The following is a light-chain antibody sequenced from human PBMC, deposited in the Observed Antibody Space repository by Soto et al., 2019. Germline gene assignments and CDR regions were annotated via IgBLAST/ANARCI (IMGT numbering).Light chain of an antibody. V-gene: IGLV2-14*01. J-gene: IGLJ1*01. Sequence: QSALTQPASVSGSAGQSITISCTGTSSDVGGYKYVSWYQQHPGKAPKLMIYEVSNRPSGVSNRFSGSKSGNTASLTISGLQAEDEADYYCSSYTSSSTTLYVFGTGTKLTVL. CDR1: SSDVGGYKY. CDR2: EVS. CDR3: SSYTSSSTTLYV.